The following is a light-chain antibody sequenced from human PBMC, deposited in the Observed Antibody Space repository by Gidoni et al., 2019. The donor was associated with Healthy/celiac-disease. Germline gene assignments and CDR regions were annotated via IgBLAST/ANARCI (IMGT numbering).Light chain of an antibody. CDR1: QDISNY. V-gene: IGKV1-33*01. J-gene: IGKJ1*01. CDR2: DAS. CDR3: QQYDNLPTWT. Sequence: DIQMTQSPSSLSASVGDRVTITCQASQDISNYLNWYQQKPGKDPKLLIYDASNLETGVPSRFSGSGSGTDFTFTISSLQPEDIATYYCQQYDNLPTWTFXQXTKVEIK.